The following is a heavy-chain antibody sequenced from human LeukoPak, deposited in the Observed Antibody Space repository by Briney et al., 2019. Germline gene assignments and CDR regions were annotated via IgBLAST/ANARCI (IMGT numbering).Heavy chain of an antibody. CDR2: ISSSSSYT. CDR1: GFTFSDYY. D-gene: IGHD1-7*01. J-gene: IGHJ6*02. V-gene: IGHV3-11*06. CDR3: ARDHRDWNYGYGNYYGMDV. Sequence: GGSLRLSCAASGFTFSDYYMSWIRQAPGKGLEWVSYISSSSSYTNYADSVKGRFTISRDNAKNSLYLQMNSLRAEDTAVYYCARDHRDWNYGYGNYYGMDVWGQGTTVTVSS.